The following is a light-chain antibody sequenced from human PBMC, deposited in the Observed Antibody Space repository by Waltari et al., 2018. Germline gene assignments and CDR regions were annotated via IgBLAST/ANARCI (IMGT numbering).Light chain of an antibody. Sequence: QSVLTQPPSASGTPGQRVTISCSGSSANIGSKTLNWYQQLPGTAPKLLIYSNNPRPSGVPDRFSGSKSGTSASLAISGLQSEDEADYYCAAWDDSLNGYVFGTGTKVTVL. CDR1: SANIGSKT. J-gene: IGLJ1*01. CDR2: SNN. CDR3: AAWDDSLNGYV. V-gene: IGLV1-44*01.